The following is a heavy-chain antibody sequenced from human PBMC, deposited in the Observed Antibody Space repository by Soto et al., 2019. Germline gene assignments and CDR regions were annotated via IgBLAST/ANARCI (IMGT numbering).Heavy chain of an antibody. CDR1: GGSMSSYY. CDR2: IYYSGST. J-gene: IGHJ6*02. CDR3: ARGLVGATSYYYYGMDV. V-gene: IGHV4-59*01. Sequence: PSETLSLTCTVSGGSMSSYYWSWIRQPPGKGLEWIGYIYYSGSTNYNPSLKSRVTISVDTSKNQFSLKLSSVTAADTAVYYCARGLVGATSYYYYGMDVWGQGTTVTVSS. D-gene: IGHD1-26*01.